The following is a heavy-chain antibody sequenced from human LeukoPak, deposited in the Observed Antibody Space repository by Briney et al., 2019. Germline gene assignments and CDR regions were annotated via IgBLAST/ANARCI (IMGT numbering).Heavy chain of an antibody. CDR2: ISGSGGST. V-gene: IGHV3-23*01. CDR1: GFTFSSYG. J-gene: IGHJ3*02. CDR3: AKGTITMRDDAFDI. D-gene: IGHD3-22*01. Sequence: GGSLRLSCAASGFTFSSYGMSWVRQAQGKGLEWVSGISGSGGSTYYADSVKGRFTISRDNSKNTLYLQMNSLRAEDTAVYFCAKGTITMRDDAFDIWGQGTMVTVSS.